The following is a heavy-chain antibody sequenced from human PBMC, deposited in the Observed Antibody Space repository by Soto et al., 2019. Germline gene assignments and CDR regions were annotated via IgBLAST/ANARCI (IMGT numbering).Heavy chain of an antibody. CDR3: AREIPPQLELRIHFDY. Sequence: ASVKVSCKASGYTFTGYAIHWVRQAPGQRHEWMGWINGGNGDTKYSQKFQGRVTITRDTSASTAYMELTSLGSEDTAVYYCAREIPPQLELRIHFDYWGQGTLVTVSS. CDR1: GYTFTGYA. D-gene: IGHD1-7*01. V-gene: IGHV1-3*01. CDR2: INGGNGDT. J-gene: IGHJ4*02.